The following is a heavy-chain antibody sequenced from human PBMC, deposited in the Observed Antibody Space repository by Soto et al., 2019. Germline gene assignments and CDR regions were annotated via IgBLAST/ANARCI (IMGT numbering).Heavy chain of an antibody. D-gene: IGHD3-22*01. CDR3: ARIVYRHNFDY. J-gene: IGHJ4*02. CDR1: GYTFTGYY. CDR2: INPNSGGT. V-gene: IGHV1-2*02. Sequence: QVQLVQSGAEVKKPGASVKVSCKASGYTFTGYYMHWVRQAPGQGLEWMGWINPNSGGTTYAQKFQGRVTMTRDTSISTAYMELSRLRSDDTAVYYCARIVYRHNFDYWGQGTLVTVSS.